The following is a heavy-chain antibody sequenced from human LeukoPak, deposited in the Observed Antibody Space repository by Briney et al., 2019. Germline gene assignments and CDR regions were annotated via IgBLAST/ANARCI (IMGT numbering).Heavy chain of an antibody. CDR1: GGPITSYY. Sequence: SETLSLTCTVSGGPITSYYWSWIRQPPGKGLEWIGRIYTSGSTNYNPSLKSRVTMSVDTSKNQFSLKLSSVTAADTAVYYCARGIDYYGSGNDYWGKGTLVTVSS. D-gene: IGHD3-10*01. V-gene: IGHV4-4*07. CDR2: IYTSGST. CDR3: ARGIDYYGSGNDY. J-gene: IGHJ4*02.